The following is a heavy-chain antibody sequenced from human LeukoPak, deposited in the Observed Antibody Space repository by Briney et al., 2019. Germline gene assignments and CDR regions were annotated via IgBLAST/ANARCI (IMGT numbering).Heavy chain of an antibody. CDR2: ISGSGGST. J-gene: IGHJ4*02. Sequence: GGSLRLSCAASGFTFSNSVMRWVRQAPGEGLEWVSAISGSGGSTYYADSVKGRFTISRDNSRSTLYLQLNSLRAEDTAIYYCAARPLMPPRFDYWGQGTLVTVSS. V-gene: IGHV3-23*01. CDR3: AARPLMPPRFDY. D-gene: IGHD2-2*01. CDR1: GFTFSNSV.